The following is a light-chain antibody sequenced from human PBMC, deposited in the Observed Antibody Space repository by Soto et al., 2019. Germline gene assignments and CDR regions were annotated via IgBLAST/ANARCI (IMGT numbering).Light chain of an antibody. Sequence: QSVLTQPPSVSGAPGQRVTISCTGSSSNIGAGYDVHWYQHRPGTAPKLLIYANTNRPSGVPDRFSGSKSGTSASLAITGLQPEDEADYYCQSYDSSLKNSVFGGGTKLTVL. J-gene: IGLJ3*02. V-gene: IGLV1-40*01. CDR3: QSYDSSLKNSV. CDR1: SSNIGAGYD. CDR2: ANT.